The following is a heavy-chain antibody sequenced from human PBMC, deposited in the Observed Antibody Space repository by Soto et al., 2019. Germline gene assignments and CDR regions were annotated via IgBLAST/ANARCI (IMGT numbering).Heavy chain of an antibody. D-gene: IGHD6-6*01. CDR3: AWEGSSSDPDFQYYGMDV. V-gene: IGHV3-15*01. CDR2: IKSKTDGGTT. CDR1: RFILSNAW. Sequence: GGSLRLSCVASRFILSNAWMSWVRQAPGKGLEWVGQIKSKTDGGTTEYAPHVKGRFIISRDDSKNMVYLQMNSLKIEDTAVYYCAWEGSSSDPDFQYYGMDVWGQGTTVTVSS. J-gene: IGHJ6*02.